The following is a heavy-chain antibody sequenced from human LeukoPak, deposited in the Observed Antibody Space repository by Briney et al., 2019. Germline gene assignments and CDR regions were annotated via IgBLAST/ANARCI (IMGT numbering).Heavy chain of an antibody. D-gene: IGHD5-18*01. V-gene: IGHV1-69*05. CDR1: GGTFSSYA. J-gene: IGHJ6*02. CDR3: ARGPGGQLWLYDYYYGMDV. CDR2: IIPIFGTA. Sequence: GASVKVSCKASGGTFSSYAISWVRQAPGQGLEWMGGIIPIFGTANYAQKFQGRVTITTDESTSTAYMELSSLRSEDTAVYYCARGPGGQLWLYDYYYGMDVWGQGTTVTVSS.